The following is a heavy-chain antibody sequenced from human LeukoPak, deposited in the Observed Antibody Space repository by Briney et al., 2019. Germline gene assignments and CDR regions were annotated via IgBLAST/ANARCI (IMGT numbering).Heavy chain of an antibody. V-gene: IGHV1-18*01. D-gene: IGHD1-26*01. CDR3: AKDTKKWELLSSSDY. CDR1: GYTFTSYG. J-gene: IGHJ4*02. Sequence: ASVKVSCKASGYTFTSYGISWVRQAPGQGLEWMGWISAYNGNTNYAQKLQGRVTMTTDTSTSTAYMELRSLRSDDTSVYDCAKDTKKWELLSSSDYGGQGTLGTVSS. CDR2: ISAYNGNT.